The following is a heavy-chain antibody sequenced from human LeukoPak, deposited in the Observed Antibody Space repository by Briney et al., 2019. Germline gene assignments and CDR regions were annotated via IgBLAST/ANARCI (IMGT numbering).Heavy chain of an antibody. V-gene: IGHV1-2*02. CDR3: AARGDIVVVPAAT. CDR2: INPNSGGT. Sequence: GASVKVSCKASGYTFTGYYMHWVRQAPGQGLEWMGWINPNSGGTNYAQKFQGRVTMTRDTSISTAYMELSRLRSDDTAVYYCAARGDIVVVPAATWGQGTLVTVSS. D-gene: IGHD2-2*01. CDR1: GYTFTGYY. J-gene: IGHJ5*02.